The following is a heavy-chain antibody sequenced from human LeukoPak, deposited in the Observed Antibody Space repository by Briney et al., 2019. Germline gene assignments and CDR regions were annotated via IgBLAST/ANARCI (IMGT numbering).Heavy chain of an antibody. D-gene: IGHD1-7*01. CDR1: GYIFSSYG. CDR3: ARGLELLGYDY. CDR2: ISGYNSNT. V-gene: IGHV1-18*01. Sequence: ASVKVSCKASGYIFSSYGIIWVRQAPGQGLEWMGWISGYNSNTNYAQKFQGRVTMTTDTSTSTAYMELRSLRSDDTAVYYCARGLELLGYDYWGQGILVTVSS. J-gene: IGHJ4*02.